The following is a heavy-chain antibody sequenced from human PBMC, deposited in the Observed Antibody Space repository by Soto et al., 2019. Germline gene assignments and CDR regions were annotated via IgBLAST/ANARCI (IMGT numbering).Heavy chain of an antibody. Sequence: SETLSLTCTVSGGSISSGGYYWSWIRQHPGKGLEWIGYIYYSGSTYYNPSLKSRVTISVDTSKNQFSLKLSSVTAADTAVYYCARTYYYDSRLYWYFDLWGRGTLVTVSS. CDR1: GGSISSGGYY. CDR2: IYYSGST. V-gene: IGHV4-31*03. J-gene: IGHJ2*01. D-gene: IGHD3-22*01. CDR3: ARTYYYDSRLYWYFDL.